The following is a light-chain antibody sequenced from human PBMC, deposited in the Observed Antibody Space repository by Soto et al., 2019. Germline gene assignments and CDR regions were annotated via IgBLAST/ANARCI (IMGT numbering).Light chain of an antibody. V-gene: IGLV1-40*01. CDR3: QSFDTSLSGFVV. Sequence: QSVLTQPPSMSGATGQRVTISCTGCSSNIGAGYDVHWYQQHPGTAPKLLIFDNNSRPSGVPDRFSGSKSDTSASLAITGLQAEDEADDYCQSFDTSLSGFVVFGGGTKLTV. CDR2: DNN. CDR1: SSNIGAGYD. J-gene: IGLJ2*01.